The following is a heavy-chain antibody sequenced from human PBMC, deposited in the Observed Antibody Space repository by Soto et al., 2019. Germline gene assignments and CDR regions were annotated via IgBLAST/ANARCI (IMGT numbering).Heavy chain of an antibody. CDR3: ARGSGLAYFDY. Sequence: GASVKVCCKASGYTFTSYAMHWVRQAPGQRLEWMGWINAGNGNTKYSQKFQGRVTITRDTSASTAYMELSSLRSEDTAVYYCARGSGLAYFDYWGQGTLVTVSS. D-gene: IGHD3-10*01. CDR2: INAGNGNT. J-gene: IGHJ4*02. CDR1: GYTFTSYA. V-gene: IGHV1-3*01.